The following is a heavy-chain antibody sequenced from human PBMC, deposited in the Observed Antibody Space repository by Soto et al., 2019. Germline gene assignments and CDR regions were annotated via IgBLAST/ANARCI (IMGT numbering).Heavy chain of an antibody. Sequence: RASVKVSCKASGYTFTGYYMHWVRQAPGQGLEWMGWINPNSGGTNYAQKFQGWVTMTRDTSISTAYMELSRLRSDDTAVYYCARSGSYDFWSGYDYPCDYWGQGTLVTVSS. D-gene: IGHD3-3*01. V-gene: IGHV1-2*04. CDR2: INPNSGGT. CDR1: GYTFTGYY. J-gene: IGHJ4*02. CDR3: ARSGSYDFWSGYDYPCDY.